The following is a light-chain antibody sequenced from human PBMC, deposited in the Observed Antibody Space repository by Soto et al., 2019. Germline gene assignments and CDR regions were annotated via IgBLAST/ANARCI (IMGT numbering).Light chain of an antibody. V-gene: IGKV3-20*01. CDR1: QRVSSNY. CDR2: GAF. Sequence: EVVLTQSPGTLSLSPGERATLSCRASQRVSSNYLAWYQQKPCQAPRLLIYGAFTRATGIPDRFSGSGSGTEFPLTITRLEPDDFAVYYCQQYSRSPPLTFGGGTKVEMK. J-gene: IGKJ4*01. CDR3: QQYSRSPPLT.